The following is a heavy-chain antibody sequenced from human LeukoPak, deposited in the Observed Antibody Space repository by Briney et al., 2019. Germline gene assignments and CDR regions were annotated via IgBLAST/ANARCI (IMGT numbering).Heavy chain of an antibody. CDR3: ARGFYEPFDR. CDR1: GASVSSSH. J-gene: IGHJ4*02. D-gene: IGHD2/OR15-2a*01. CDR2: VDYNGGT. V-gene: IGHV4-59*02. Sequence: KPSETLSLTCTVSGASVSSSHWNWVRQSPEKGLEWIGNVDYNGGTKYHPSLQSRVTMSLDTSKNQFSLKLKFVTAADTALYYCARGFYEPFDRWGQGTLVTVSS.